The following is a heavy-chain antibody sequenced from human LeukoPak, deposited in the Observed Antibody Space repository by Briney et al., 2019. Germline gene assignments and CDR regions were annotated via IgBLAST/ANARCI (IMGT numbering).Heavy chain of an antibody. CDR3: AREAGIDY. D-gene: IGHD6-19*01. CDR2: ISSSSSTI. CDR1: GFTFSSYS. V-gene: IGHV3-48*01. Sequence: GGSLRLSCAASGFTFSSYSMNWVRQAPGKGLEWVSYISSSSSTIYYADSVKGRFTISRDNAKNSLHLQMNSLRAEDTAVYYCAREAGIDYWGQGTLVTVSS. J-gene: IGHJ4*02.